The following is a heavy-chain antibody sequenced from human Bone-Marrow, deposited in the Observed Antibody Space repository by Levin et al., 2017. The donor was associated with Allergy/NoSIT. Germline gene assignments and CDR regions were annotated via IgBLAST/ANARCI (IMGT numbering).Heavy chain of an antibody. CDR3: ARSGIAAAGTRYYYYYMDV. D-gene: IGHD6-13*01. J-gene: IGHJ6*03. CDR1: GGSISSGGYS. V-gene: IGHV4-30-2*01. Sequence: ASETLSLTCAVSGGSISSGGYSWSWIRQPPGTGLEWIGYIYHSGSTYYNPSLKSRVTISVDRSKNQFSLKLSSVTAADTAVYYCARSGIAAAGTRYYYYYMDVWGKGTTVTVSS. CDR2: IYHSGST.